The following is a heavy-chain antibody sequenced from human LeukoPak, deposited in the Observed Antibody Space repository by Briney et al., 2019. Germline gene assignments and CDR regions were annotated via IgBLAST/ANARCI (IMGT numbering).Heavy chain of an antibody. D-gene: IGHD3-10*01. V-gene: IGHV3-15*01. J-gene: IGHJ4*02. Sequence: GGSLRLSCVDSGFTFTNAWMSWVRQAPGKGLEWIGRIKSKTDGETTNYAEPVRGRFTISRDDSKSAVYLRKNSLKIEDTAVYYCTTDLGTYYHGSQRLIPIDYWGQGTLVTVSS. CDR1: GFTFTNAW. CDR3: TTDLGTYYHGSQRLIPIDY. CDR2: IKSKTDGETT.